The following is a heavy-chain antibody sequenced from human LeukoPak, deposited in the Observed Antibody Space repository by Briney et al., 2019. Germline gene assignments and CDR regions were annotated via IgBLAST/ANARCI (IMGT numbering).Heavy chain of an antibody. J-gene: IGHJ4*02. D-gene: IGHD1-26*01. CDR1: GGSISSSSYY. V-gene: IGHV4-39*01. CDR2: IYYSGST. CDR3: ASYGSGSYSTHFDY. Sequence: PSETLSLTCTVSGGSISSSSYYWGWIRQPPGKGLEWIGSIYYSGSTYYNPSLKSRVTISVDTSKNQFSLKLSSVTAADTAVYYCASYGSGSYSTHFDYWGQGTLVTVSS.